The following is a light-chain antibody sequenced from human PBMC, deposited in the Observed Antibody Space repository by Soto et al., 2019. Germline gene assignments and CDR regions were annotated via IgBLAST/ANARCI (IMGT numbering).Light chain of an antibody. J-gene: IGLJ2*01. V-gene: IGLV1-40*01. CDR2: DNT. Sequence: QSVLTQPPSVSGAPGPRVTISCTGTSSNIGAGFDVHWYQKLPGTAPKLLIFDNTNRPSGVPDRFSASRSGTSASLAITGLQAGDEADYFCQSYDSSLSGSVVFGGGTKVTVL. CDR1: SSNIGAGFD. CDR3: QSYDSSLSGSVV.